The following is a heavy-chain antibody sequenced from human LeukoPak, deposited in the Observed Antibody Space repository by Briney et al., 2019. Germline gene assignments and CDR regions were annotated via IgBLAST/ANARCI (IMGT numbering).Heavy chain of an antibody. CDR1: GYTFTGYY. Sequence: ASVKVSCKASGYTFTGYYMHWVRQAPGQGLEWMGWINPNSGGTNYAQKFQGRVTMTRDTSISTAYMELSRLRSDDTAAYYCAREGEAGTGSYYFDYWGQGTLVTVSS. CDR2: INPNSGGT. D-gene: IGHD6-19*01. J-gene: IGHJ4*02. CDR3: AREGEAGTGSYYFDY. V-gene: IGHV1-2*02.